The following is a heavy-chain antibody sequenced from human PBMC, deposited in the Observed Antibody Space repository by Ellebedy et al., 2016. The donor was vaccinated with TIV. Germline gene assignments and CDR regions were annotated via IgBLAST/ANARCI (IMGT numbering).Heavy chain of an antibody. V-gene: IGHV1-18*04. J-gene: IGHJ5*02. CDR2: ISVYNGNT. Sequence: AASVKVSCKASGYTFTSYGISWVRQAPGQGLEWMGWISVYNGNTNYAQKLQGRVTMTRDTSISTAYMELSRLRSDDTAVYYCASLPHYGDSGPWGQGTLVTVSS. CDR3: ASLPHYGDSGP. CDR1: GYTFTSYG. D-gene: IGHD4-17*01.